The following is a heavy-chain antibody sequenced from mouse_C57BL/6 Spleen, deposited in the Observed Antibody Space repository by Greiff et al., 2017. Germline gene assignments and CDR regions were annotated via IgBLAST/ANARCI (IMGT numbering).Heavy chain of an antibody. D-gene: IGHD2-10*02. CDR2: IDPTSSYT. CDR1: GYTFTSYW. J-gene: IGHJ1*03. Sequence: QVQLKESGAELVMPGASVKLSCKASGYTFTSYWMRWVKQRPGQGLEWIGEIDPTSSYTNYNQKFKGKATLTVDKSSSTAYMQLSSLTSEDSAVYFGARRDSIVHWDFDVWGTGTTVTVSS. CDR3: ARRDSIVHWDFDV. V-gene: IGHV1-69*01.